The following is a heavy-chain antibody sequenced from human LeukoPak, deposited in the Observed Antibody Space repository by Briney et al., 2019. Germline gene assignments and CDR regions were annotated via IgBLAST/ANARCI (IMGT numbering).Heavy chain of an antibody. CDR3: ARRDGYNMGAFDI. CDR2: MYPGDSDT. D-gene: IGHD5-24*01. Sequence: GASLKISCRGSGYSFSTYWVGWVRQIPGKGLEWMGIMYPGDSDTRYSPSFQGQFTISADKSISTAYLQWSSLKASDTAMYYCARRDGYNMGAFDIWGQGTMVTVSS. V-gene: IGHV5-51*01. J-gene: IGHJ3*02. CDR1: GYSFSTYW.